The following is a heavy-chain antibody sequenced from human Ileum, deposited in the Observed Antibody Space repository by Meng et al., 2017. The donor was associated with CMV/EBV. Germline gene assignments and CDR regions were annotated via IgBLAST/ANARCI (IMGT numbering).Heavy chain of an antibody. CDR2: IKQDGSEK. V-gene: IGHV3-7*04. D-gene: IGHD6-19*01. J-gene: IGHJ4*02. Sequence: GESLKISCAASGFTFSSYWMGWVRQAPGKGLEWVANIKQDGSEKYYVDSVKGRFTISRDNAKNSLYLQMNSLRAEDTAVYYCARGSKGWQGVDYWGQGTPVTVSS. CDR3: ARGSKGWQGVDY. CDR1: GFTFSSYW.